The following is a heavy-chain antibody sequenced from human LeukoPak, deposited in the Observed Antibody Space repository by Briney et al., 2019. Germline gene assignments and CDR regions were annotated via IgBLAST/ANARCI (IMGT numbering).Heavy chain of an antibody. CDR3: ARDKNPSKSRSRGMDV. J-gene: IGHJ6*02. D-gene: IGHD1-14*01. V-gene: IGHV4-34*01. CDR2: INHSGST. Sequence: PSESLSLTCAVYGGSFSGYYWSWIRQPRGKRLEWIGEINHSGSTNYNPSLKSRVTISVDTSKNQFSLKLSSVTAADTAVYYCARDKNPSKSRSRGMDVWGQGTTVTVSS. CDR1: GGSFSGYY.